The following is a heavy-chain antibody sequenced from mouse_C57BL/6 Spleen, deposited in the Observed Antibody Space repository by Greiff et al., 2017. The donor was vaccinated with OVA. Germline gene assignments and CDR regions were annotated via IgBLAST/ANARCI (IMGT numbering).Heavy chain of an antibody. CDR2: IHPNSGST. CDR1: GYTFTSYW. V-gene: IGHV1-64*01. Sequence: QVQLQQPGAELVKPGASVKLSCKASGYTFTSYWMHWVKQRPGQGLEWIGMIHPNSGSTNYNEKFKSKATLTVDKSSSTAYMQLSSLTSEDSAVYYCARDDYEGSWFAYWGQGTLGTVSA. J-gene: IGHJ3*01. CDR3: ARDDYEGSWFAY. D-gene: IGHD2-4*01.